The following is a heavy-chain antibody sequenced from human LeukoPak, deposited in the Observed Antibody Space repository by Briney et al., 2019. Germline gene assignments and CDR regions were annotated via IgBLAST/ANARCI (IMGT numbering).Heavy chain of an antibody. Sequence: SETLSLTCTVSGGSISSYYWSRIRQPPGKGLEWIGYIYYSGSTNYNPSLKSRVTISVDTSKNQFSLKLSSVTAADTAVYYCARGNFGKFDPWGQGTLVTVSS. J-gene: IGHJ5*02. D-gene: IGHD3-3*01. CDR1: GGSISSYY. V-gene: IGHV4-59*01. CDR3: ARGNFGKFDP. CDR2: IYYSGST.